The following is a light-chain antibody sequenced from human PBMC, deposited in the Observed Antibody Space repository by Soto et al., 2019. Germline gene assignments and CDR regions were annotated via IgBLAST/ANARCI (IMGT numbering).Light chain of an antibody. CDR2: AAS. V-gene: IGKV1-9*01. J-gene: IGKJ5*01. Sequence: DIQLTQSPSFLSASVGDRVTITCRASQGLTSYLAWYQQKPGKAPKLLIYAASTLQSGVPSRFSGGGSGAEFTLTFSSLQPEYFATYYCQQLYSYPITFGQGTRLEIK. CDR1: QGLTSY. CDR3: QQLYSYPIT.